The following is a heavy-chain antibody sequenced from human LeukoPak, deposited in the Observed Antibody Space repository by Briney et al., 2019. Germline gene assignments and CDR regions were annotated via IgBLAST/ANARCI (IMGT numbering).Heavy chain of an antibody. Sequence: ASVKVSCKASGYTFINYYIHWVRQAPGQGLEWMGIINPSGGSTTYAQRFQGRITMTRDTSTTTVYMELSSLRSEDTAVYYCARDRSSYNYWGQGTLVTVSS. CDR2: INPSGGST. J-gene: IGHJ4*02. CDR1: GYTFINYY. D-gene: IGHD6-6*01. CDR3: ARDRSSYNY. V-gene: IGHV1-46*01.